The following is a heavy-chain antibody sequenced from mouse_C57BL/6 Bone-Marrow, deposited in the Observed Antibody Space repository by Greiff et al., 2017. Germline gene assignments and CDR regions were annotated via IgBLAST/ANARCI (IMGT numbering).Heavy chain of an antibody. Sequence: VQLQQSGAELVRPGASVKLSCTASGFNIKDYYMHWVKQRPEQGLEWIGRIDPEDGDTEYATKFQGKATMTAETSSNTAYLQLSSLTSEDTAVYYCTTWAYGSSLAFDYWGQGTTLTVSS. D-gene: IGHD1-1*01. J-gene: IGHJ2*01. CDR3: TTWAYGSSLAFDY. V-gene: IGHV14-1*01. CDR2: IDPEDGDT. CDR1: GFNIKDYY.